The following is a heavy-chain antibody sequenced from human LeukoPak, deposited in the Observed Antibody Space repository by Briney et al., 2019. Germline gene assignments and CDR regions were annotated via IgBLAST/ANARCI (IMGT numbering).Heavy chain of an antibody. CDR2: INHSGST. J-gene: IGHJ4*02. D-gene: IGHD1-26*01. V-gene: IGHV4-34*01. Sequence: SETLSLTCAVYGGSFSGYYWSWIRQPPGKGLEWIGEINHSGSTNYNPSLKSRVTISVDTSKNQFSLKLSSVTAADTAVYYCARMGATVRYDDYRGQGTLVTVSS. CDR1: GGSFSGYY. CDR3: ARMGATVRYDDY.